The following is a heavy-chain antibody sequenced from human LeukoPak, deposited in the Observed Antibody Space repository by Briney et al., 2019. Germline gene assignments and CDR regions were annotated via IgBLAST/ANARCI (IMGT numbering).Heavy chain of an antibody. D-gene: IGHD3-16*02. Sequence: SETLSLTCTVSGGSISSGSYYWGWIRQPPGKGLEWIGNIYYIGSTYHNPSLKSRVTISVDTSKNQFSLKLSSVTAADTAVYYCARHIGGRYYYYYMDVWGKGTTVTISS. CDR1: GGSISSGSYY. V-gene: IGHV4-39*01. J-gene: IGHJ6*03. CDR2: IYYIGST. CDR3: ARHIGGRYYYYYMDV.